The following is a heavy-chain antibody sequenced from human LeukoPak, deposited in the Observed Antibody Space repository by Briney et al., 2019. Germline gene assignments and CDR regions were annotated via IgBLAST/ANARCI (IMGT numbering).Heavy chain of an antibody. J-gene: IGHJ1*01. D-gene: IGHD2-15*01. CDR1: GYTLTSFS. CDR3: VRGDCSGVSCYLPEYFRH. Sequence: ASVKVSCKASGYTLTSFSISWVRQAPRHGLEWMGWISAYNGYKDYAQKLQGRVTMTTETSANTAYMELRSLRSDDTAVYYCVRGDCSGVSCYLPEYFRHWGQGTLVTVSS. V-gene: IGHV1-18*01. CDR2: ISAYNGYK.